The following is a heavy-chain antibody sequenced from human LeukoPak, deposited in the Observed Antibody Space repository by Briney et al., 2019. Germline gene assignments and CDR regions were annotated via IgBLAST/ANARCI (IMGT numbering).Heavy chain of an antibody. CDR3: AKEIYYYDSSGYYAYYFDY. V-gene: IGHV3-30*02. CDR2: IRYDGSNK. CDR1: GFTFSSYG. Sequence: GGSLRLSCAASGFTFSSYGMHWVRQAPGKGLEWVAFIRYDGSNKYYADSVKGRFTISRDNSKNTLYLQMNSLRAEDTAVYYCAKEIYYYDSSGYYAYYFDYWGQGTLVTVSS. J-gene: IGHJ4*02. D-gene: IGHD3-22*01.